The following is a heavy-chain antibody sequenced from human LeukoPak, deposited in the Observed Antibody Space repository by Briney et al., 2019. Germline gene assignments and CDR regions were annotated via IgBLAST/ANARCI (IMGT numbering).Heavy chain of an antibody. CDR1: GYSISSGYY. CDR3: ATEVGQWLVSI. D-gene: IGHD6-19*01. J-gene: IGHJ4*02. Sequence: PSETLSLTCAVYGYSISSGYYGGGIRQPPGEGVEWIGRIYHSGSTYYNPSLTSRVTISVDTSKNQFSLKLRSVTAADTAVYYCATEVGQWLVSIWGQGTLVTVSS. CDR2: IYHSGST. V-gene: IGHV4-38-2*01.